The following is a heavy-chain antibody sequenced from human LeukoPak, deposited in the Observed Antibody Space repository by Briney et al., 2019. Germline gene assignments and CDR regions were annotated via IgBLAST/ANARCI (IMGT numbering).Heavy chain of an antibody. Sequence: SETLSLTCTVSGGSISSYYLSWIRQPPGKGLEWIAYIYYSGSTNYNPSLKSRLTISVDTSKNQFSLKLSSVTAADTAVYYCARAIAVAGTRWFDPLGQATLVTVSS. CDR3: ARAIAVAGTRWFDP. V-gene: IGHV4-59*08. J-gene: IGHJ5*02. D-gene: IGHD6-19*01. CDR1: GGSISSYY. CDR2: IYYSGST.